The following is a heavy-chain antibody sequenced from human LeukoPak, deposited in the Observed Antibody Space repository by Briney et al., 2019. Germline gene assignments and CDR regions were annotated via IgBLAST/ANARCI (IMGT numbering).Heavy chain of an antibody. CDR1: GGSISSSSYY. D-gene: IGHD6-13*01. V-gene: IGHV4-39*07. Sequence: SETLSLTCTVSGGSISSSSYYWGWLRQPPGKGLEWIGSIYYSGSTYYNPSLKSRVTISVDTSKNQFSLKLSSVTAADTAVYYCAREGIAAAGTPNWFDPWGQGTLVTVSS. CDR3: AREGIAAAGTPNWFDP. J-gene: IGHJ5*02. CDR2: IYYSGST.